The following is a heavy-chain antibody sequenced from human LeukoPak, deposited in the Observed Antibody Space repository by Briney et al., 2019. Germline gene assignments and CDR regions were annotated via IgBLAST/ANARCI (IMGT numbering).Heavy chain of an antibody. CDR2: INPNSGDT. CDR1: GYTFTGYY. D-gene: IGHD3-10*01. J-gene: IGHJ4*02. V-gene: IGHV1-2*02. Sequence: GASVKVSCKASGYTFTGYYMHWMRQAPGQGPEWMGWINPNSGDTNYAQMFQGRVTMTRDTSISTAYMELSRLRSDDTAVYYCARDLSYYGSGSYYFDYWGQGTLVTVSS. CDR3: ARDLSYYGSGSYYFDY.